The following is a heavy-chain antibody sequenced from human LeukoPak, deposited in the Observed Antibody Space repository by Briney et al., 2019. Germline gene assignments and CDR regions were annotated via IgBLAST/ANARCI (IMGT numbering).Heavy chain of an antibody. CDR2: ISGDGGST. Sequence: GGSLRLSCAASGFTFDDYAMRWVRQAPGKGLEWVSLISGDGGSTYYADSVKGRFTISRDNSKNSLYLQMNSLRTEDTALYYCAKNSGSSYYFDYWGQGTLVTVSS. CDR3: AKNSGSSYYFDY. CDR1: GFTFDDYA. V-gene: IGHV3-43*02. J-gene: IGHJ4*02. D-gene: IGHD1-26*01.